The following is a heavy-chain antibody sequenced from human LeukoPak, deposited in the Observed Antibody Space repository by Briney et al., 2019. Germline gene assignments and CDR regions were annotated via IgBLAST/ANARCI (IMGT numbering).Heavy chain of an antibody. CDR3: ARVGELAAVIEDY. CDR2: INPNSGGT. D-gene: IGHD6-13*01. CDR1: GYTFTGYY. Sequence: SVKVSCKASGYTFTGYYMHWVRQAPGQGLEWMGWINPNSGGTNYAQKFQGRVTLTRDTSINTAYMELSSLRSDDTAVYYCARVGELAAVIEDYWGQGALVTVSS. V-gene: IGHV1-2*02. J-gene: IGHJ4*02.